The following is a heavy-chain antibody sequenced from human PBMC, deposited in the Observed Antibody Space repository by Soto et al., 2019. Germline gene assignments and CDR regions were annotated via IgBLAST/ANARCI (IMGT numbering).Heavy chain of an antibody. J-gene: IGHJ3*02. CDR1: GFTFSSYA. Sequence: GGSLRLSCAASGFTFSSYAMSWVRQAPGKGLEWVPAISGSGGSTYYADSVKGRFTISRDNSKNTLYLQMNSLRAEDTAVYYCAKDSRQYYYDSSGGDAFDIWGQGTMVTVSS. CDR2: ISGSGGST. D-gene: IGHD3-22*01. CDR3: AKDSRQYYYDSSGGDAFDI. V-gene: IGHV3-23*01.